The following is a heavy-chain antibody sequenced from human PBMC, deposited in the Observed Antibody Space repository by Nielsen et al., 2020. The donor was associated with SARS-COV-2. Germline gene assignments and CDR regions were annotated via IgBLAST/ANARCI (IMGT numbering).Heavy chain of an antibody. CDR1: GFTFSSYD. CDR2: ITSDGSRK. CDR3: ARGGDMDV. Sequence: GGSLRLSCAASGFTFSSYDINWVRQAPGKGLEWVALITSDGSRKFYAASVKGRFTISRDNAKNTLYMEMNSLRAEDTAVYHCARGGDMDVWGRGTTVTVS. V-gene: IGHV3-30*03. J-gene: IGHJ6*03. D-gene: IGHD3-16*01.